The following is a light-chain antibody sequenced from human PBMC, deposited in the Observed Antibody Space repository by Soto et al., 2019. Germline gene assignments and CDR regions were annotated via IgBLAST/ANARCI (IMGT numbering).Light chain of an antibody. CDR2: GAS. V-gene: IGKV3-15*01. CDR3: QQYNNWPYT. CDR1: QSVTSN. Sequence: ERVMTQSPATLSVSPGERATLSCRASQSVTSNLAWYQQKPGQAPRLLIYGASTRATGGPARFNGSGSGTEFTLTISSLLSEDFAVYYCQQYNNWPYTFGQGTKLEIK. J-gene: IGKJ2*01.